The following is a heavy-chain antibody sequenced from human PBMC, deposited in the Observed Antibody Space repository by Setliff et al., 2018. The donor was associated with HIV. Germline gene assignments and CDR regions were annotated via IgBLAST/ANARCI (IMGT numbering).Heavy chain of an antibody. D-gene: IGHD3-22*01. Sequence: GGSLRLSCAASGFTFSIYTINWVRQAPGKGLEWVSSISSSGNYINYADSVKGRFTISRDNAKNSLDLQMNSLRAEDTAVYFCARSESSGYSLPYTRFDAWGQGALVTVSS. V-gene: IGHV3-21*01. J-gene: IGHJ5*02. CDR3: ARSESSGYSLPYTRFDA. CDR2: ISSSGNYI. CDR1: GFTFSIYT.